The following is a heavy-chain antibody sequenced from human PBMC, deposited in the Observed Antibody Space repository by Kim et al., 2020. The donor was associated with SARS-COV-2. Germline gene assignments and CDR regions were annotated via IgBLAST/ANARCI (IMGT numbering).Heavy chain of an antibody. CDR1: GDSVSSNSAA. CDR3: ARDWGSSWTRSDAFDI. J-gene: IGHJ3*02. D-gene: IGHD6-13*01. Sequence: SQTLSLTCAISGDSVSSNSAAWNWIRQSPSRGLEWLGRTYYRSKWYNDYAVSVKSRITINPDTSKNQFSLQLNSVTPEDTAVYYCARDWGSSWTRSDAFDIWGQGTMVTVSS. CDR2: TYYRSKWYN. V-gene: IGHV6-1*01.